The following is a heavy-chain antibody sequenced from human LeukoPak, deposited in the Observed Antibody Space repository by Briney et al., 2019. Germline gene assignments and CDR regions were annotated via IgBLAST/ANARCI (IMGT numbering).Heavy chain of an antibody. CDR2: IYPGDSDT. CDR3: ARHPTSSVFNF. CDR1: GYSFTAYW. J-gene: IGHJ4*02. D-gene: IGHD6-19*01. V-gene: IGHV5-51*01. Sequence: GESLKISCKGSGYSFTAYWIAWVRQMPGKGLEWMGSIYPGDSDTTYSPSFQGQVTMSADKSISTAYLQWNSLKASDTALYYCARHPTSSVFNFWGQGTPVTVSS.